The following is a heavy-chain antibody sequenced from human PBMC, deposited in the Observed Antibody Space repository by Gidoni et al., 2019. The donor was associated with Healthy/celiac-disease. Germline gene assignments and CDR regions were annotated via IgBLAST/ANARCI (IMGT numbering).Heavy chain of an antibody. CDR2: ISSSSSYI. J-gene: IGHJ3*02. D-gene: IGHD1-20*01. CDR3: ARGDQLRITGTTDAFDI. Sequence: EVQLVESGGGLVKPGGSLRLSCAAYGFTFSSYSMNWVRQAPGKGLEWVSSISSSSSYIYYADSVKGRFTISRDNAKNSLYLQMNSLRAEDTAVYYCARGDQLRITGTTDAFDIWGQGTMVTVSS. CDR1: GFTFSSYS. V-gene: IGHV3-21*01.